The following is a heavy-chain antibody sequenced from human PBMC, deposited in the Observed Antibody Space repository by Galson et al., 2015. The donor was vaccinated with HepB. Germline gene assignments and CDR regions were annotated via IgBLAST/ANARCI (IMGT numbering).Heavy chain of an antibody. CDR1: GGTFSSYA. CDR3: ARHSYVRYGADY. CDR2: IIPIFGTA. J-gene: IGHJ4*02. Sequence: SVKVSCKASGGTFSSYAISWVRQAPGQGLEWMGGIIPIFGTANYAQKFQGRVTITADESTSTVYMELSSLRSEDTAVYYCARHSYVRYGADYWGQGTLVTVSS. D-gene: IGHD4/OR15-4a*01. V-gene: IGHV1-69*13.